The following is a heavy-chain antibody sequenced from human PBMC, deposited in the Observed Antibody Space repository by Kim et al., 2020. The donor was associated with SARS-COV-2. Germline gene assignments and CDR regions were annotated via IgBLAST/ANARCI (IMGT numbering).Heavy chain of an antibody. Sequence: SETLSLTCTVSGGSISSGGYYWSWIRQHPGKGLEWIGYIYYSGSTYYNPSLKSRVTISVDTSKNQFSLKLSSVTAADTAVYYCARVRRIAARQTPFNYFDYWGQGTLVTVSS. D-gene: IGHD6-6*01. CDR2: IYYSGST. CDR3: ARVRRIAARQTPFNYFDY. V-gene: IGHV4-31*03. CDR1: GGSISSGGYY. J-gene: IGHJ4*02.